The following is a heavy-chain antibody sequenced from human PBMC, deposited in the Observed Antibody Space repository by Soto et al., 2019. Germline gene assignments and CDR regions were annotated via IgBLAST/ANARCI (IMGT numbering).Heavy chain of an antibody. J-gene: IGHJ4*02. CDR3: ARAVAVPADFDY. D-gene: IGHD6-19*01. V-gene: IGHV1-3*05. Sequence: QVQLLQSGAEEKKPGASVKVSCKASGYTFTAYAMHWVRQAPGLRLELMGWINAGNGNTKYSQKLQGRVTITRETSASTAYMELSSLRSEDTAVYDCARAVAVPADFDYWCQGTLVTVSS. CDR2: INAGNGNT. CDR1: GYTFTAYA.